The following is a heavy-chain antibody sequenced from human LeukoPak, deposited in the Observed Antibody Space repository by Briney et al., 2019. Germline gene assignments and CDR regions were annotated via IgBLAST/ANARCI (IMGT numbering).Heavy chain of an antibody. D-gene: IGHD4/OR15-4a*01. V-gene: IGHV3-9*01. CDR2: ISWNSVEK. CDR3: AKAVPATNYFDL. Sequence: PGGSLRLSCAASGFTFGDYGMRWVRQVPGKGLEWVSDISWNSVEKRSAGPVRGRFTISRDNAKNSLYLQMSRLTPDDTALYYCAKAVPATNYFDLWGQGTLVTVSS. CDR1: GFTFGDYG. J-gene: IGHJ4*02.